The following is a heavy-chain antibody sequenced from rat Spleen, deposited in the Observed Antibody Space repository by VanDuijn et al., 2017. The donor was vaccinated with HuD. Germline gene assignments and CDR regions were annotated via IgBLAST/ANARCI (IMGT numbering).Heavy chain of an antibody. Sequence: EVQLVESGGGLVQPGRSLKLSCAASGFTFSDYYMAWVRRAPAKGLEWVATICYAGSRTYYRDSVKGRFTISRDNEKNILYLQMDSLRSEDTATYYCASRTGTWFAYWGQGTLVTVSS. CDR1: GFTFSDYY. CDR2: ICYAGSRT. D-gene: IGHD5-1*01. V-gene: IGHV5S10*01. J-gene: IGHJ3*01. CDR3: ASRTGTWFAY.